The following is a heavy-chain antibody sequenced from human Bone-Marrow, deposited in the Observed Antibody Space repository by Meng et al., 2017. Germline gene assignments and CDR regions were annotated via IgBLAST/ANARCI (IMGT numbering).Heavy chain of an antibody. CDR2: ISSSGSTI. CDR3: ARETGIAAAYWFDP. CDR1: GFTFSSYE. D-gene: IGHD6-13*01. V-gene: IGHV3-48*03. Sequence: LSLTCAASGFTFSSYEMNWVRQAPGKGLEWVSYISSSGSTIYYADSVKGRFTISRDNAKNSLYLQMNSLRAEDTAVYYCARETGIAAAYWFDPWGQGTLVTVSS. J-gene: IGHJ5*02.